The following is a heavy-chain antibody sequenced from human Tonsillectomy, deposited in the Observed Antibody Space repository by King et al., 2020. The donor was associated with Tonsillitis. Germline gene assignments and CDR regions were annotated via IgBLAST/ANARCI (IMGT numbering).Heavy chain of an antibody. Sequence: VQLVESGGGVVQPGRSLRLSCAASGFIFSSNGMHWVRQAPGKGLEWVAVIWYDGSNKYYADSVKGRFTISRDNSKNTLWLQMNSLRAEDTAVYYCARDLTFIAAAGTLDYWGQGTLVTVSS. CDR3: ARDLTFIAAAGTLDY. J-gene: IGHJ4*02. CDR1: GFIFSSNG. D-gene: IGHD6-13*01. V-gene: IGHV3-33*01. CDR2: IWYDGSNK.